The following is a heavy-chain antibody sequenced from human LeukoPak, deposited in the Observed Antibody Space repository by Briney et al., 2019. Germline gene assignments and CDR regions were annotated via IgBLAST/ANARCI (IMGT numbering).Heavy chain of an antibody. CDR3: AASSVVVTAGYGDY. Sequence: PSETLSLTCAVYGGSFSGYYWSWVREPPGKGLEWIGEINHSGSTNYNPFLKSRVTISVDTSKNQFSLKLSSVTAADTAVYYCAASSVVVTAGYGDYWGQGTLVTASS. J-gene: IGHJ4*02. CDR2: INHSGST. V-gene: IGHV4-34*01. D-gene: IGHD2-21*02. CDR1: GGSFSGYY.